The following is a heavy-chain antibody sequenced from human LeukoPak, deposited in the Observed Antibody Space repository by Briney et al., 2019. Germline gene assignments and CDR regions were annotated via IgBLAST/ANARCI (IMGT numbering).Heavy chain of an antibody. CDR3: ARASSWYRNYDFDY. CDR2: IYYSGST. J-gene: IGHJ4*02. Sequence: SETLSLTCTVSGGSISSYYWSWIRPPPGKGLEGIGHIYYSGSTNYNPSLRSRVTISVHTSKNQFSLKLSSVTAADTAVYYCARASSWYRNYDFDYWGQGTLVTVSS. V-gene: IGHV4-59*01. CDR1: GGSISSYY. D-gene: IGHD6-13*01.